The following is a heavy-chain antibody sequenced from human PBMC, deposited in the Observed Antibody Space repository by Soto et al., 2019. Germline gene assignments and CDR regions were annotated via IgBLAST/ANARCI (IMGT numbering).Heavy chain of an antibody. Sequence: QVTLKESGPVLVKPTETLTLTCTVSGFSLSKARMGVSWIRQPPGKALEWLAHIFWNDERSYNTSLKSRLTTPXXXSXXQVVLTMTNVDPVDTGTYFCARALREGLPIYYFDSWGQGTRVTVSS. CDR1: GFSLSKARMG. CDR3: ARALREGLPIYYFDS. J-gene: IGHJ4*02. V-gene: IGHV2-26*01. CDR2: IFWNDER. D-gene: IGHD1-26*01.